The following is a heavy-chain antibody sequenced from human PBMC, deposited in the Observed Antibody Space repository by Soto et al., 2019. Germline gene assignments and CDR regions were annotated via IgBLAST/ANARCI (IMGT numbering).Heavy chain of an antibody. D-gene: IGHD3-22*01. CDR2: ISYDGSNK. V-gene: IGHV3-30*18. CDR3: AKVRYYYDSSGSKYFDY. CDR1: GFTFSSYG. J-gene: IGHJ4*02. Sequence: GGSLRLSCAASGFTFSSYGMHWVRQAPGKGLEWVAVISYDGSNKYYADSVKGRFTISRDNSKNTLYLQMNSLRAEDTAVYYCAKVRYYYDSSGSKYFDYWGQGTLVTVS.